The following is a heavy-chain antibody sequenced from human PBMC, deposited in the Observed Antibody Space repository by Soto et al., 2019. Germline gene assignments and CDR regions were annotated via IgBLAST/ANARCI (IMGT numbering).Heavy chain of an antibody. D-gene: IGHD3-10*01. Sequence: GGSLRLSCAASGFNFNSYGLHWVRQAPGKGLEWVAIISYDGSNKYYADSVKGRFTISRDNAKNSLYLQMNSLRDEDTAVYYCARDLRGVRDLMSYGMDVWGQGTTVTVSS. V-gene: IGHV3-30*03. CDR1: GFNFNSYG. J-gene: IGHJ6*02. CDR3: ARDLRGVRDLMSYGMDV. CDR2: ISYDGSNK.